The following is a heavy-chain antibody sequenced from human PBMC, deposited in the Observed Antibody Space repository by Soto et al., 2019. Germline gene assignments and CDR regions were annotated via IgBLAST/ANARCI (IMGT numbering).Heavy chain of an antibody. CDR3: ARYSGYERFNKDYYYYYYMDV. D-gene: IGHD5-12*01. V-gene: IGHV4-59*08. Sequence: SETLSLTCTVSGGSISSYYWSWIRQPPGKGLEWIGYIYYSGSTNYNPSLKSRVTISVDTSKNQFSLKLSSVTAADTAVYYCARYSGYERFNKDYYYYYYMDVWGKGTTVTVSS. J-gene: IGHJ6*03. CDR1: GGSISSYY. CDR2: IYYSGST.